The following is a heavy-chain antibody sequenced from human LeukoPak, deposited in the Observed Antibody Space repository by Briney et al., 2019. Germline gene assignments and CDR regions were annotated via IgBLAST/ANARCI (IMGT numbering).Heavy chain of an antibody. V-gene: IGHV4-28*05. Sequence: SDTLSLTCGVSGYSISSGSWWGWIRQPPGKGLEWIGYIYYCGDIYYNPSLKSRVTMSVDTSKNQFSLKLSSVTAVDTAVYYCASVNVRGAPTRVDYWGQGTLVTVSS. CDR3: ASVNVRGAPTRVDY. J-gene: IGHJ4*02. D-gene: IGHD3-10*02. CDR1: GYSISSGSW. CDR2: IYYCGDI.